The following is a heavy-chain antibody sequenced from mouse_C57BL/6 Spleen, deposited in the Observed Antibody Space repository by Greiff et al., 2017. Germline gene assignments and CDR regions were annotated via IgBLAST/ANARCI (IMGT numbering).Heavy chain of an antibody. CDR3: ARERLLYFDY. CDR2: IYPGDGDT. J-gene: IGHJ2*01. D-gene: IGHD1-1*01. CDR1: GYAFSSSW. Sequence: VQLQESGPELVKPGASVKISCKASGYAFSSSWMNWVKQRPGKGLEWIGRIYPGDGDTNYNGKFKGKATLTADKSSSTAYMQLSSLTSEDSAVYFCARERLLYFDYWGQGTTRTVSS. V-gene: IGHV1-82*01.